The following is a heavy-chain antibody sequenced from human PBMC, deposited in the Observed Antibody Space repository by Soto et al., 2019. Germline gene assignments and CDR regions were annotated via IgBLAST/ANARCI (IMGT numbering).Heavy chain of an antibody. V-gene: IGHV3-30*18. D-gene: IGHD3-22*01. CDR3: AKSAGSGSSGYFIYFDY. J-gene: IGHJ4*02. CDR2: ISYDGSNK. Sequence: GGSLRLSCAASGFTFSSYDMHWARQAPGKGLEWVAVISYDGSNKYYADSVKGRFTISRDNSKKTLYLQMNSLRAEDTAVYFCAKSAGSGSSGYFIYFDYWGQGTLVTVS. CDR1: GFTFSSYD.